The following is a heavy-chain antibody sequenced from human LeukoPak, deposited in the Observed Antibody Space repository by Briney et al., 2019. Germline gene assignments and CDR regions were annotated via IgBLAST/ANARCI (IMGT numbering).Heavy chain of an antibody. D-gene: IGHD5-18*01. V-gene: IGHV3-30-3*01. Sequence: PGGSLRLSCAASGFTFSSYAMHWVRQAPGKGLEWVAVISYDGSNKYYADSVKGRFTISRDNSKSTLYLQMNSLRAEDTAVYYCARDGHVGIQLWSIDYWGQGTLVTVSS. CDR1: GFTFSSYA. CDR3: ARDGHVGIQLWSIDY. J-gene: IGHJ4*02. CDR2: ISYDGSNK.